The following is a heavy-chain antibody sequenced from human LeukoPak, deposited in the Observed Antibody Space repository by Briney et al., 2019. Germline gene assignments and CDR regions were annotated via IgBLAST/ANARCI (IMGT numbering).Heavy chain of an antibody. CDR3: ARDERHSPDV. CDR1: GYTFTSYD. J-gene: IGHJ6*02. CDR2: ISAYNGNT. D-gene: IGHD6-25*01. V-gene: IGHV1-18*01. Sequence: ASVKVSCKASGYTFTSYDITWVRQAPGQGLEWMGWISAYNGNTNYAQKLQGRVTMTTDTSTNTAYMEVRSLRSDDTAVYYCARDERHSPDVWGQGTTVTVSS.